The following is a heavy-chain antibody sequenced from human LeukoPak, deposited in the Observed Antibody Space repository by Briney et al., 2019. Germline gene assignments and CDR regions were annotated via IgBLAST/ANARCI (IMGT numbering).Heavy chain of an antibody. CDR3: AREIKPLITIFGVAEVRSDAFDI. CDR2: ISYDGSNK. D-gene: IGHD3-3*01. Sequence: GGSLRLSCAASGFTFSSYSMNWVRQAPGKGLEWVAVISYDGSNKYYADSVKGRFTISRDNSKNTLYLQMNSLRAEDTAVYYCAREIKPLITIFGVAEVRSDAFDIWGQGTMVTVSS. J-gene: IGHJ3*02. V-gene: IGHV3-30*03. CDR1: GFTFSSYS.